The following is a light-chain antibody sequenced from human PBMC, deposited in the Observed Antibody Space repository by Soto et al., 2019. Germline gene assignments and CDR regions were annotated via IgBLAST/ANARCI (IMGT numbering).Light chain of an antibody. CDR3: TSYTTTGTYV. V-gene: IGLV2-14*03. CDR2: DVS. J-gene: IGLJ1*01. CDR1: SSDLGDYNY. Sequence: QSVLTQPASVSGSPGQSITISCTGASSDLGDYNYVSWYQQHPGKAPKLMIYDVSSRPSGVSDRFSGSKSGNTASLTISGLQVEDEADYYCTSYTTTGTYVFATGTKFTVL.